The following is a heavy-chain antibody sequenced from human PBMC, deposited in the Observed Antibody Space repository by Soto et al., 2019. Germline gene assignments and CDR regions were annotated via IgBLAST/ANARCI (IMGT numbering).Heavy chain of an antibody. CDR1: GYTFTSYY. Sequence: ASVKVSCKASGYTFTSYYMHWVRQAPGQGLEWMGIINPSGGSTSYAQKFQGRVNMTRDTSTSTVYMELSSLRSEDTAVYYCARDGYHYYYGMDVWGQGTTVTVSS. CDR3: ARDGYHYYYGMDV. V-gene: IGHV1-46*01. D-gene: IGHD3-22*01. CDR2: INPSGGST. J-gene: IGHJ6*02.